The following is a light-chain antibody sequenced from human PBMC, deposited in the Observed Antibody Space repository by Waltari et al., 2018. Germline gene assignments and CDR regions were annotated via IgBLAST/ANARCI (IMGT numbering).Light chain of an antibody. CDR3: QAWDSSVAV. Sequence: SYELTQPPSVSVSPGQTASTTCSGHRSPHNFVRWYQQKPGQSPVVVIYKDDKRPSGIPERFSGSNSGNTATLTISGTQAVDEADYYCQAWDSSVAVFGGGTKLTVL. J-gene: IGLJ2*01. V-gene: IGLV3-1*01. CDR2: KDD. CDR1: RSPHNF.